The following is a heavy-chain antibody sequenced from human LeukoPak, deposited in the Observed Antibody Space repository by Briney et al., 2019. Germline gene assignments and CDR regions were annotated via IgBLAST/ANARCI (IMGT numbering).Heavy chain of an antibody. CDR1: GASISSSNW. Sequence: PSETLSLTCAVSGASISSSNWWSWVRQPPGKGLEWLGEIYHSGNTNYNPSLKSQVTMSVDKSKNQFSLKLSSVTAADTAVHYCARWKYDSGGYYPDYWGQGTQVTVSS. CDR3: ARWKYDSGGYYPDY. J-gene: IGHJ4*02. CDR2: IYHSGNT. D-gene: IGHD3-22*01. V-gene: IGHV4-4*02.